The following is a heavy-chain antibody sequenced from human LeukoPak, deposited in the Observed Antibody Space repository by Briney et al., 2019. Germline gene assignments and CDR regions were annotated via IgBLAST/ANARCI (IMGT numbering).Heavy chain of an antibody. Sequence: SETLSLTCAVYGGSFSGYYWSWTRQPPGKGLEWIGEINHSGSTNYNPSLKSRVTISVDTSKNQFSLKLSSVTAADTAVYYCARITRYYDILTGYHYYFDYWGQGTLVTVSS. CDR3: ARITRYYDILTGYHYYFDY. J-gene: IGHJ4*02. D-gene: IGHD3-9*01. V-gene: IGHV4-34*01. CDR2: INHSGST. CDR1: GGSFSGYY.